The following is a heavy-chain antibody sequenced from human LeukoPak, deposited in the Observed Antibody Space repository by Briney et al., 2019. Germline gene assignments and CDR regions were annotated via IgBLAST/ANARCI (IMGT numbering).Heavy chain of an antibody. CDR3: ARCGTSCDY. V-gene: IGHV3-48*03. J-gene: IGHJ4*02. Sequence: SCKASGYTFTSYDINWVRQAPGKGLEWVSYISSSGSTIYYADSVKGRFTISRDNAKNSLYLQMNSLRAEHTAVYYCARCGTSCDYWGQGTLVTVSS. D-gene: IGHD2-2*01. CDR1: GYTFTSYD. CDR2: ISSSGSTI.